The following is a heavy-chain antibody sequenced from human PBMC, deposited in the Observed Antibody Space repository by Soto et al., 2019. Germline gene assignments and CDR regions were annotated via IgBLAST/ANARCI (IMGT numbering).Heavy chain of an antibody. Sequence: KPSETLSLTCTVSGGSVSSVTSYWSWVRQPPGKGLEWIAYIYYTGTTNYNPSLRGRVAISLDTSKNQFSLQLSSVTAADTAIYYCAKGGGFDPLDYWGQGTQVTVS. CDR3: AKGGGFDPLDY. CDR1: GGSVSSVTSY. V-gene: IGHV4-61*01. CDR2: IYYTGTT. J-gene: IGHJ4*02. D-gene: IGHD5-12*01.